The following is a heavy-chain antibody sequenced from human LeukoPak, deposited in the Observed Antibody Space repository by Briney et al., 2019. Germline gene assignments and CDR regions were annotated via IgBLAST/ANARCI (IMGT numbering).Heavy chain of an antibody. CDR1: GFTFSNYG. CDR2: IRRDGSNQ. CDR3: AKDRVRYFDWLPMDV. J-gene: IGHJ6*03. V-gene: IGHV3-30*02. Sequence: GGSLRLSCAVSGFTFSNYGMHWLRQAPGKGLEWVAFIRRDGSNQDYVDSVKGRFTISRDNSENTLYLQMNSLRAEDTAVYYCAKDRVRYFDWLPMDVWGKGTTVTISS. D-gene: IGHD3-9*01.